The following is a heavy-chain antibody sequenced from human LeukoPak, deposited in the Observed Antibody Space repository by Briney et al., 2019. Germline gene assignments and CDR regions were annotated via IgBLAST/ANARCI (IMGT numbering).Heavy chain of an antibody. Sequence: ASVKVSCKASGYTFTSYGISWVRQAPGQGLEWMGWISAYNGNTNYAQKFQGRVTITADKSTSTAYMELSSLRSEDTAVYYCAREPRFWSGYQCDYWGQGTLVTVSS. CDR1: GYTFTSYG. CDR3: AREPRFWSGYQCDY. V-gene: IGHV1-18*01. CDR2: ISAYNGNT. D-gene: IGHD3-3*01. J-gene: IGHJ4*02.